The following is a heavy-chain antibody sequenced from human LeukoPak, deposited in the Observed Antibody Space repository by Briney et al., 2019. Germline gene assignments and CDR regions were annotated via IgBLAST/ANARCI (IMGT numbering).Heavy chain of an antibody. CDR3: ARDIFAAAAGTIPWSDP. D-gene: IGHD6-13*01. CDR1: GFTFSSYS. CDR2: ISSSSSYI. Sequence: PGGSLRLSCAASGFTFSSYSMNWVRQAPGKGLEWVSSISSSSSYIYYADSVKGRFTISRDNAKNSLYLQMNSLRAGDTAVYYCARDIFAAAAGTIPWSDPWGQGTLVTVSS. V-gene: IGHV3-21*01. J-gene: IGHJ5*02.